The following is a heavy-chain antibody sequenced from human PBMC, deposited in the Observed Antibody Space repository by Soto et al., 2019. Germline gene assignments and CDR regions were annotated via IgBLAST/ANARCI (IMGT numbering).Heavy chain of an antibody. V-gene: IGHV4-34*01. Sequence: QLQLQQWGAGLLKPSETLSLTCAVYGGSFSGYYWSWIRQPPGKGLEWIGEINHSGSTNYNPSLKSRVTISVDTSKNQFSLKLSSVTAADTAVYYCARGPGNDYIWGSYRSHGAFDIWGQGTMVTVSS. CDR1: GGSFSGYY. CDR2: INHSGST. D-gene: IGHD3-16*02. J-gene: IGHJ3*02. CDR3: ARGPGNDYIWGSYRSHGAFDI.